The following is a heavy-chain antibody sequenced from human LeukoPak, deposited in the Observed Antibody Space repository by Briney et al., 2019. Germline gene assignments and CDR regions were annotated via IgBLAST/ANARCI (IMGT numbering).Heavy chain of an antibody. D-gene: IGHD1-26*01. V-gene: IGHV1-46*01. CDR1: VYTLTSYY. J-gene: IGHJ6*02. CDR2: INPSSGAT. CDR3: ARATNFYYYYGMDV. Sequence: GASVKVSCKRSVYTLTSYYIHWVRQAPGQGLEWMGIINPSSGATNYAQKFQGRVTMTRDTSTSTVYMELSSQRSEDTAVYYCARATNFYYYYGMDVWGQGTTVTVSS.